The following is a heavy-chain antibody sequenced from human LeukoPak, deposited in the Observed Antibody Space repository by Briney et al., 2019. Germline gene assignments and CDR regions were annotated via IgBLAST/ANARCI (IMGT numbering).Heavy chain of an antibody. CDR3: VRDTGGSGSYPDY. CDR1: GFTFSSHS. V-gene: IGHV3-7*01. Sequence: PGGSLRLSCAASGFTFSSHSMNWVRQAPGKGLEWVANIKQDGSERYYVDSVRGRFTISRDNAKNSVYLQVSSLRVEDTAMYYCVRDTGGSGSYPDYWGQGVLVTVSS. CDR2: IKQDGSER. D-gene: IGHD1-26*01. J-gene: IGHJ4*02.